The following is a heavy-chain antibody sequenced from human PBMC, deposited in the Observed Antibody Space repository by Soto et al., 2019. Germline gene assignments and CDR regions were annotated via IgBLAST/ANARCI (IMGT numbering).Heavy chain of an antibody. J-gene: IGHJ6*02. CDR2: IIPIFGTA. D-gene: IGHD6-19*01. CDR1: GGTFSSYA. CDR3: ARGVIAVAGYYYYGMDV. V-gene: IGHV1-69*01. Sequence: QVQLVQSGAEVKKPGSSVKVSCKASGGTFSSYAISWVRQAPGQGLEWMGGIIPIFGTANYAQKFQGRVTITADESTSTAYMELSSLRSEDTAVYYCARGVIAVAGYYYYGMDVWGQGTTATVSS.